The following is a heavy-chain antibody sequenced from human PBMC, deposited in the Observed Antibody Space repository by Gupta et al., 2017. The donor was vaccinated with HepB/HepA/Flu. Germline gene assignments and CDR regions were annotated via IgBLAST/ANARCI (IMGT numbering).Heavy chain of an antibody. V-gene: IGHV4-4*07. CDR3: AREITMVRGVANYYYYYMDV. J-gene: IGHJ6*03. CDR2: IYTSGST. CDR1: GGSISSYY. Sequence: QVQLQESGPGLVKPSETLSLTCTVSGGSISSYYWSWIRQPAGKGLEWIGRIYTSGSTNYNPSLKSRVTMSVDTSKNQFSLKLSSVTAADTAVYYCAREITMVRGVANYYYYYMDVWGKGTTVTVSS. D-gene: IGHD3-10*01.